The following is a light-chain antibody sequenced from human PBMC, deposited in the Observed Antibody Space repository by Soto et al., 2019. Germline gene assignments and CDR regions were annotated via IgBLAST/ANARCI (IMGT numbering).Light chain of an antibody. Sequence: QSVLTQPPSVSGSPGQSVTISCTGTSRDVGSYNRVSWYQQPPGTAPKPMIYEVTNRPSGVPDRFSGTKSGNTASLTISGLQAEDEADYYCSSYTTDTTVVFGGGTKVTVL. CDR1: SRDVGSYNR. J-gene: IGLJ2*01. CDR2: EVT. V-gene: IGLV2-18*02. CDR3: SSYTTDTTVV.